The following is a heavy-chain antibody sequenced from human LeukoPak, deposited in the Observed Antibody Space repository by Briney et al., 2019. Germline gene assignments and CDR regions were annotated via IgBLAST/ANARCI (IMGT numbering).Heavy chain of an antibody. V-gene: IGHV3-74*01. CDR2: INSDGSST. CDR3: ARAPGYSSGWYQERNGAFDI. CDR1: GFTFSSYW. Sequence: GGSLRLSCAASGFTFSSYWMHWVRQAPGKGLVWVSRINSDGSSTSYADSVKGRFTISRDNAKNTLYLQMNSLRAEDTAVYYCARAPGYSSGWYQERNGAFDIWGQGTMVTVSS. J-gene: IGHJ3*02. D-gene: IGHD6-13*01.